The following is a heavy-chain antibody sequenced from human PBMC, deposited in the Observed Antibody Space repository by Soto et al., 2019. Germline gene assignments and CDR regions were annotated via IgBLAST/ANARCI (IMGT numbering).Heavy chain of an antibody. CDR3: ARDILSKYGMAV. CDR2: IYYSGST. CDR1: GGSISSGDYY. V-gene: IGHV4-30-4*01. Sequence: QVQLQESGPGLVKPSQTLSLTCTVSGGSISSGDYYWSWIRQPPGKGLEWIGYIYYSGSTYCNPSLKSRVTIPVDTSKNQFSLKLSSVTAADTAVYYCARDILSKYGMAVWCQGTTVTVSS. D-gene: IGHD2-21*01. J-gene: IGHJ6*02.